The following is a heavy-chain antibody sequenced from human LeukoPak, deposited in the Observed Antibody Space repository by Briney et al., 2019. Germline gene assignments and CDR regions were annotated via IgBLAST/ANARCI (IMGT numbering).Heavy chain of an antibody. Sequence: GASVKVSCKASGYTFTSYYMHWVRQAPGQGLEWMGWMNPNSGHAGYAQKFQGRVTMTRNTSITTAYMELSSLRSEDTAVYYCARMHYYDSSGDNWFDPWGQGTLVTVSS. J-gene: IGHJ5*02. CDR1: GYTFTSYY. D-gene: IGHD3-22*01. CDR3: ARMHYYDSSGDNWFDP. CDR2: MNPNSGHA. V-gene: IGHV1-8*02.